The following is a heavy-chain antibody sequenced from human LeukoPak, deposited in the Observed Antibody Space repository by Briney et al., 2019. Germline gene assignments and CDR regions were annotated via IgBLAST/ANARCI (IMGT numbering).Heavy chain of an antibody. V-gene: IGHV3-30*01. D-gene: IGHD2-15*01. CDR2: ISYDGSNK. Sequence: GRSLRLSCAASGFTFSSYAMHWVRQAPGKGLEWVAVISYDGSNKYYADSVKGRFTISRDISKNTLYLQMNSLRAEDTAVYYCARDPTIVAIQGYFDYWGQGTLVTVSS. CDR1: GFTFSSYA. CDR3: ARDPTIVAIQGYFDY. J-gene: IGHJ4*02.